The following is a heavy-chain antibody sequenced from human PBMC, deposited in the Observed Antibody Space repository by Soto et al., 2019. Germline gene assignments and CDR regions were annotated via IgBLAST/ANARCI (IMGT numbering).Heavy chain of an antibody. J-gene: IGHJ5*02. Sequence: SETLSLTCTVSGGYISSGGYYWSWIRQHPGKGLEWIGYIYYSGSTYYNPSLKSRVTISVDTSKNQFSLKLSSVTAADTAVYYCARERVGYCSGGSCYYNWFDPWGQGTLVTVSS. CDR3: ARERVGYCSGGSCYYNWFDP. V-gene: IGHV4-31*03. D-gene: IGHD2-15*01. CDR1: GGYISSGGYY. CDR2: IYYSGST.